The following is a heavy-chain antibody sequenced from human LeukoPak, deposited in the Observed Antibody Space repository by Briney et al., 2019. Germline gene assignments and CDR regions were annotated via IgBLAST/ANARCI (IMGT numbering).Heavy chain of an antibody. V-gene: IGHV4-59*08. D-gene: IGHD3-3*01. J-gene: IGHJ6*03. Sequence: SETLSLTCTVSGGSISRYYWSWIRQPPGKGLEWIGYIYSSENTYYNPSLNSRVTISVDTSKNQFSLKLSSVTAADTAVYYCASPAIFGALDMDVWGKGTTVTVSS. CDR1: GGSISRYY. CDR2: IYSSENT. CDR3: ASPAIFGALDMDV.